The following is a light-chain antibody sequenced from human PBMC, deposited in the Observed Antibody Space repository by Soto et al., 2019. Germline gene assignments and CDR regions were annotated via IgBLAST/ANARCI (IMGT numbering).Light chain of an antibody. CDR1: QSVSSSY. CDR2: GAS. CDR3: QQYGSSLPDT. Sequence: EIVLTQSPGTLSLSPGERATLSCSASQSVSSSYLAWYQQKPGQAPRLLIYGASSRATGIPDRFSGSGSGTDFTLTIRRLEPEDFAVYYCQQYGSSLPDTFGQGTKLEIK. J-gene: IGKJ2*01. V-gene: IGKV3-20*01.